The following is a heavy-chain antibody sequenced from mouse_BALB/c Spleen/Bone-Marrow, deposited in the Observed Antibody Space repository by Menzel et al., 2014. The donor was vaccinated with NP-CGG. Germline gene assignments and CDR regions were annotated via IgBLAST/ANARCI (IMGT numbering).Heavy chain of an antibody. CDR3: ARRKGYDGYYEGFDY. CDR2: IYPNNGGT. D-gene: IGHD2-3*01. J-gene: IGHJ2*01. CDR1: GYTFTDYN. Sequence: VQLKDSGPELVKPGASVKIPCKASGYTFTDYNMDWVKQSHGKSLDWIGDIYPNNGGTIYNQKFKGKATLTVDKSSSTAYMELRSLTSEDTAVYYCARRKGYDGYYEGFDYWGQGTTLTVSS. V-gene: IGHV1-18*01.